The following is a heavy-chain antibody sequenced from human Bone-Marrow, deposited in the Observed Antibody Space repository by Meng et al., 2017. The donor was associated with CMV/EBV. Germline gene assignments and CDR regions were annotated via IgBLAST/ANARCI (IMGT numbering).Heavy chain of an antibody. V-gene: IGHV4-39*01. J-gene: IGHJ4*02. Sequence: SETLSLTCTVSGGSISSSSYYWGWIRQPPGKGLEWIGSVYNSGSTYYNPSLKSRVTVSMDTSKNQFSLRLSTMTAADTAVYFCARQGVTTATFDYWGQGNRVTGSS. CDR3: ARQGVTTATFDY. D-gene: IGHD4-11*01. CDR1: GGSISSSSYY. CDR2: VYNSGST.